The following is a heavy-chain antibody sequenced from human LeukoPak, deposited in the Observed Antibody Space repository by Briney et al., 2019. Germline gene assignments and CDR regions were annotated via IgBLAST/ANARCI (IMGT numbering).Heavy chain of an antibody. CDR3: AKDRWELLPLFDY. CDR1: GFTFSSYA. D-gene: IGHD1-26*01. J-gene: IGHJ4*02. V-gene: IGHV3-23*01. CDR2: ISGRGGST. Sequence: GGSMRLSCAASGFTFSSYAMSWVRQAPGKGLEWVSAISGRGGSTYYADSVKGRFTISRDNSKNALYLQMNSLRAEDTAVYYCAKDRWELLPLFDYWGQGTLVTVSS.